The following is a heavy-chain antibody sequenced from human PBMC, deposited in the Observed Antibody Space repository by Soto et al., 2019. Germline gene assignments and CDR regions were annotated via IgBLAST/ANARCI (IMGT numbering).Heavy chain of an antibody. CDR1: GFTYSSYS. V-gene: IGHV3-21*01. CDR3: ASDPRSSWPY. Sequence: WGSLRLSCAASGFTYSSYSMNWVRQAPVKGLEWASSISSSSSYIYYADSVKGRFTISRDNAKNSLYLQMISLRAEDTAVYYCASDPRSSWPYLGQGTLVTVSS. D-gene: IGHD6-13*01. CDR2: ISSSSSYI. J-gene: IGHJ4*02.